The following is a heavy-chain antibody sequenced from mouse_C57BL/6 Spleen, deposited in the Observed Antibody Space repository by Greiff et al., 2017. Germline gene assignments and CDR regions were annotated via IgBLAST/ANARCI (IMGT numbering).Heavy chain of an antibody. Sequence: VQLQQPGAELVKPGASVKLSCKASGYTFTSYWMHWVKQRPGQGLEWIGMIHPNSGSTNYNEKFKSKATLTVDKSSSTAYMQRSSLTSEDSAVYYCARERDGYPGAYWGQGTLVTVSA. CDR2: IHPNSGST. V-gene: IGHV1-64*01. D-gene: IGHD2-3*01. CDR1: GYTFTSYW. J-gene: IGHJ3*01. CDR3: ARERDGYPGAY.